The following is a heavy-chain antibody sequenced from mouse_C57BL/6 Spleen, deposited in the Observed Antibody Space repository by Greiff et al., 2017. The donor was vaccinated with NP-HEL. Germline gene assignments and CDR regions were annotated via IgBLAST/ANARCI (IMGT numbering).Heavy chain of an antibody. J-gene: IGHJ1*03. CDR1: GYTFTSYW. CDR3: ARDDYDAPYWYFDV. D-gene: IGHD2-4*01. V-gene: IGHV1-55*01. Sequence: QVQLQQPGAELVKPGASVKMSCKASGYTFTSYWITWVKQRPGQGLEWIGDIYPGSGSTNYNEKFKSKATLTVDTSSSTAYMQLSSLTSEDSAVYYCARDDYDAPYWYFDVWGTGTTVTVSS. CDR2: IYPGSGST.